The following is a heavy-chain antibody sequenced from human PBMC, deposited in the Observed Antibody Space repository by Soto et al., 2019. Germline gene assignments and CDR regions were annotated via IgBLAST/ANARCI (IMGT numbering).Heavy chain of an antibody. CDR2: ISSSSSYI. Sequence: EVQLVESGGGLVKPGGSLRLSCAASGFTFSSYSMNWVRQAPGKGLEWVSSISSSSSYIYYADSVKGRFTISRDNAKNSLYLQMNSLRAEDTAVYYCASAAGTRFPISYWGQGTLVTVSS. V-gene: IGHV3-21*01. J-gene: IGHJ4*02. D-gene: IGHD6-19*01. CDR1: GFTFSSYS. CDR3: ASAAGTRFPISY.